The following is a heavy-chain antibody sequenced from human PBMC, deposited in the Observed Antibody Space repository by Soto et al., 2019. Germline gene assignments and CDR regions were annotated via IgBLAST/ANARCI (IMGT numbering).Heavy chain of an antibody. Sequence: EVQLVESGGGLVKPGGSLRLSCAASGFTFSSYSMNWVRQAPGKGLEWVSSISSSSSYIYYADSVKGRFPISRDNAKNSLYLQMNSLRAEDTAVYYCARVPLRYFDWLSFWGQGTLVTVSS. J-gene: IGHJ4*02. CDR3: ARVPLRYFDWLSF. D-gene: IGHD3-9*01. V-gene: IGHV3-21*01. CDR2: ISSSSSYI. CDR1: GFTFSSYS.